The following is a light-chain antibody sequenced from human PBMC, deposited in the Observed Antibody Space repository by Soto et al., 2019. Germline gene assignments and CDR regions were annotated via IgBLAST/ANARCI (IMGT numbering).Light chain of an antibody. CDR2: EGS. CDR1: SSDVGSYNL. CDR3: CSYAGSSTFVV. V-gene: IGLV2-23*01. J-gene: IGLJ2*01. Sequence: QSALTQPASVAGSPGQSITISCTGTSSDVGSYNLVSCYQQHPAKAPKLMIYEGSKRPSGVSNRFSGSKSGNTASLTISGLQAEDEADYYCCSYAGSSTFVVFGGGTKLTVL.